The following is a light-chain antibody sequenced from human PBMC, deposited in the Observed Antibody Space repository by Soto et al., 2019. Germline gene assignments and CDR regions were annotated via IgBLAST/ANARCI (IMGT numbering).Light chain of an antibody. Sequence: DIVMTQSPDSLAVSLGERATINCKSSQSVLYSSNNKNYLAWYQQKPGQPPKLLIYWASTRESGVPDRFSGSGSGTDFTLTISSLQAEDGAVYYCQQYYSTPLTFGGGTKGEIK. CDR1: QSVLYSSNNKNY. CDR3: QQYYSTPLT. V-gene: IGKV4-1*01. J-gene: IGKJ4*01. CDR2: WAS.